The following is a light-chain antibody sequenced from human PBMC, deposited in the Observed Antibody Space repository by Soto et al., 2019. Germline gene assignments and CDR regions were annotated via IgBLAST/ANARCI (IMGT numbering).Light chain of an antibody. Sequence: PGERATLSCRASQSVSSSHLAWYQHKPGQAPRLLIYDASNRATGIPARFSGSGSGTDFTLTISSLEPEDFAVYYCQQRSNWPRTFGQGTRLEIK. V-gene: IGKV3-11*01. CDR1: QSVSSSH. J-gene: IGKJ5*01. CDR2: DAS. CDR3: QQRSNWPRT.